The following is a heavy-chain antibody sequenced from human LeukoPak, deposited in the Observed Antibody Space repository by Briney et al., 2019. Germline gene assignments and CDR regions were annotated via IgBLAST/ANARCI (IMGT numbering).Heavy chain of an antibody. Sequence: PGGSLGLSCAASGVTFINAWMSWVRQAPGKGLEWVGRIKSNSDGGTTDYAAPVKGRFTISRDDSKNTLYLQMNSLKTEDTALYYCTTAKAGYSSSGPIDNWGQGTLVTVSS. V-gene: IGHV3-15*01. CDR3: TTAKAGYSSSGPIDN. D-gene: IGHD6-13*01. J-gene: IGHJ4*02. CDR2: IKSNSDGGTT. CDR1: GVTFINAW.